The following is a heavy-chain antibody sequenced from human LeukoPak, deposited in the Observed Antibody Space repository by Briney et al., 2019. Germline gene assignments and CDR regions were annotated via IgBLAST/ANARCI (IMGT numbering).Heavy chain of an antibody. CDR1: GFTFSSHA. CDR3: ARKAQTGSHSGPFDI. V-gene: IGHV3-48*04. D-gene: IGHD1-26*01. CDR2: ISTDSLTI. Sequence: GGSLRLSCAASGFTFSSHAMNWVRQAPGKGLEWISSISTDSLTIKYADFVSGQFTISRDNAEHLLFLQMNSLRAEDTVVYYCARKAQTGSHSGPFDIWGQGTLVTVSS. J-gene: IGHJ3*02.